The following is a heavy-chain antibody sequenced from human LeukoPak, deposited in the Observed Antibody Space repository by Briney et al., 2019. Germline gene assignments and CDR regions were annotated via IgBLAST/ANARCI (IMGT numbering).Heavy chain of an antibody. CDR1: GFSFSHYR. D-gene: IGHD3-10*01. Sequence: GGSLRLSCAASGFSFSHYRMTWARQASGKGLEWISYIGVGGRPTNYADSVRARFTISRDDAQNSLYLQMNSLRAEDTAVYYCAKNTWKSSDSGRGRMDVWGQGTTVTVSS. CDR3: AKNTWKSSDSGRGRMDV. V-gene: IGHV3-48*01. J-gene: IGHJ6*02. CDR2: IGVGGRPT.